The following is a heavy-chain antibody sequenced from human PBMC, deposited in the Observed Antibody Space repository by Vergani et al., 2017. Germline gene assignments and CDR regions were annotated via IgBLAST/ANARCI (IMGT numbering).Heavy chain of an antibody. CDR1: GFTFSSYA. V-gene: IGHV3-23*01. CDR3: ARSLYYYDSSGPGGYYFDY. J-gene: IGHJ4*02. Sequence: EVQLLESGGGLVQPGGSLRLSCAASGFTFSSYAMSWVRQAPGQGLEWVSAISGSGGSTYYADSVKGRFTISRDNSKNTLYLQMNSLRAEDTAVDYCARSLYYYDSSGPGGYYFDYWGQGTLVTVSS. D-gene: IGHD3-22*01. CDR2: ISGSGGST.